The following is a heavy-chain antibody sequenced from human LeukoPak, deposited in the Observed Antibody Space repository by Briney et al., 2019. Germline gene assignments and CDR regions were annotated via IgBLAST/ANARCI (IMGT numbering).Heavy chain of an antibody. J-gene: IGHJ4*02. D-gene: IGHD3-10*01. CDR2: IIPIFGIA. V-gene: IGHV1-69*05. CDR1: GGTFSSYA. Sequence: SVKVSCKASGGTFSSYAISWVRQAPGQGLEWMGRIIPIFGIANYAQKFQGRVTITTDESTSTAYMELSSLRSEDTAVYYCARDGGLWFGELLYFDYWGQGTLVTVSS. CDR3: ARDGGLWFGELLYFDY.